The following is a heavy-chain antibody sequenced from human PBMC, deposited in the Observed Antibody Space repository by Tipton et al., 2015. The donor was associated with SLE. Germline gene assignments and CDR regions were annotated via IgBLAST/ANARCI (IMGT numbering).Heavy chain of an antibody. J-gene: IGHJ4*02. CDR2: IYYSGDT. D-gene: IGHD7-27*01. CDR1: GGSISSSSYF. V-gene: IGHV4-39*01. Sequence: LRLSCTVSGGSISSSSYFWGWIRQPPGKGLEWIGSIYYSGDTYYNPSLKSRVIISVDTSKNQFSLKLSSVTAADTAVYYCARLPTGAYWGQGTLVTVSS. CDR3: ARLPTGAY.